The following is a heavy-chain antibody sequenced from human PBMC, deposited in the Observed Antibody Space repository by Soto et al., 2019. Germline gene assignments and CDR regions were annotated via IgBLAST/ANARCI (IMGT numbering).Heavy chain of an antibody. Sequence: QVQLVQAGAEVKKPGSSVKVSCKAAGGTFSSYTISWVRHAPGQGLEWMGRIIPILGIANYAQKFQGRVTITADKSTSTAYMELSSLRSEDTAVYYCARVDQGYCSGGSCYYIDYWGQGTLVTVSS. V-gene: IGHV1-69*02. CDR3: ARVDQGYCSGGSCYYIDY. D-gene: IGHD2-15*01. J-gene: IGHJ4*02. CDR2: IIPILGIA. CDR1: GGTFSSYT.